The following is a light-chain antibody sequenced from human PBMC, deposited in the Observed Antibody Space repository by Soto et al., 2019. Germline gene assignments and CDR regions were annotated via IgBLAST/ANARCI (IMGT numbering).Light chain of an antibody. CDR2: EVT. J-gene: IGLJ2*01. CDR3: SSYTSINTLDVV. CDR1: SRDIGSYNY. Sequence: QSVLTQPASVSGSPGQSITISCTGTSRDIGSYNYVSWYQQYPGKAPKLMIFEVTNRPSGVSNRFSGSKSGNTASLTISGLQAEDEANYYCSSYTSINTLDVVFGGGTQLTAL. V-gene: IGLV2-14*01.